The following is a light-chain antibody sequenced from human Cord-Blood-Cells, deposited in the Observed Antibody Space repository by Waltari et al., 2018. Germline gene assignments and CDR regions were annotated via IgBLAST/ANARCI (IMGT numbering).Light chain of an antibody. V-gene: IGLV3-19*01. CDR3: NSRDSSGNHLV. CDR2: GKN. Sequence: SSELTQDPAVSVALGPTVRITCQGDILRSYYATWYQQKPGQAPVLVIYGKNNRPSGIPDRFSGSSSGNTASLTITGAQAEDEADYYCNSRDSSGNHLVFGGGTKLTVL. CDR1: ILRSYY. J-gene: IGLJ3*02.